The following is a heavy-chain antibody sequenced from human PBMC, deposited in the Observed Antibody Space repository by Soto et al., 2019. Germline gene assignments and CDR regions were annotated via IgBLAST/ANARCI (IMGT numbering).Heavy chain of an antibody. CDR1: GGSISYYY. J-gene: IGHJ6*02. Sequence: SETLSLTCSVSGGSISYYYLSWIRQPPGKGLEWIGYIHYSGSANYNPSLKSRVTISVDTSKNHFSLKLSSVTAADTAVYYCATLADHSGYYGMDVWGQGTTVTVSS. CDR2: IHYSGSA. V-gene: IGHV4-59*01. D-gene: IGHD2-15*01. CDR3: ATLADHSGYYGMDV.